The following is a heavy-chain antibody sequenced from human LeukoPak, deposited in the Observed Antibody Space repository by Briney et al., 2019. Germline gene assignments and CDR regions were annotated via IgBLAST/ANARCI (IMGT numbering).Heavy chain of an antibody. D-gene: IGHD2-15*01. Sequence: SETLSLTCTVSGGSISSYYLSWIRQPAGKGLEWIGRIYTSGSTNYNPSLKSRVTISVDTSKNQFSLKLSSVTAADTAVYYCARVLSSRSCSGGSCYGSVRDYWGQGTLVTVSS. CDR3: ARVLSSRSCSGGSCYGSVRDY. V-gene: IGHV4-4*07. J-gene: IGHJ4*02. CDR1: GGSISSYY. CDR2: IYTSGST.